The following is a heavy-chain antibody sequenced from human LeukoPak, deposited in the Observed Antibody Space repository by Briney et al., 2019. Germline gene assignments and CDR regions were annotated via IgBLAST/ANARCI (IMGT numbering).Heavy chain of an antibody. D-gene: IGHD2-2*01. J-gene: IGHJ6*04. V-gene: IGHV3-30*04. CDR1: GFTFSSYA. CDR3: ARVSAYCSSTSCYYYYGMDV. CDR2: ISYDGSNK. Sequence: GRSLILSCAASGFTFSSYAMHWVRQAPGKGLEWVAVISYDGSNKYYADSVKGRFTISRDNSKNTLYLQMNSLRAEDTAVYYCARVSAYCSSTSCYYYYGMDVWGKGTTVTVSS.